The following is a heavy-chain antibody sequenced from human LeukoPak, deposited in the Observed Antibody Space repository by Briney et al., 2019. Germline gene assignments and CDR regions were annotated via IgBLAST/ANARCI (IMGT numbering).Heavy chain of an antibody. J-gene: IGHJ6*02. Sequence: SGTLSLTCAVSGGSISSSNWWSWVRQPPGKGLERIGEIYHSGSTNYNPSLKSRVTISVDKSKNQFSLKLSSVTAADTAVYYCARVVRGYVDYYGMDVWGQGTTVTVSS. CDR2: IYHSGST. CDR1: GGSISSSNW. CDR3: ARVVRGYVDYYGMDV. D-gene: IGHD5-12*01. V-gene: IGHV4-4*02.